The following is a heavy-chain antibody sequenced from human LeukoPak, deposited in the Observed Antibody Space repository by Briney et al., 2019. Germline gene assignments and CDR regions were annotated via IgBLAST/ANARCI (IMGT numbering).Heavy chain of an antibody. V-gene: IGHV1-2*02. CDR3: ARMYYYGSGTYYGDY. CDR1: GYSFTDYY. D-gene: IGHD3-10*01. J-gene: IGHJ4*02. Sequence: ASVKVSCKASGYSFTDYYVHWARQAPGQGLEWVGLLNPNSGDTNYAQKFQGRVTMIRDTSINTAYMELSRLRSDDTAVYYCARMYYYGSGTYYGDYWGQGTLVTVSS. CDR2: LNPNSGDT.